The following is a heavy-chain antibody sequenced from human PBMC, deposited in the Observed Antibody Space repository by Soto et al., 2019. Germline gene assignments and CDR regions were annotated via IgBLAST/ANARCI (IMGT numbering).Heavy chain of an antibody. D-gene: IGHD1-20*01. CDR1: GGSISSGGYY. V-gene: IGHV4-31*03. J-gene: IGHJ4*02. CDR3: ARAPDRITGLNPYYFDY. Sequence: SETLSLTCTVSGGSISSGGYYWSWIRQHPGKGLEWIGYIYYSGSTYYNPSLKSRVTISVDTSKNRFSLKLSSVTAADTAVYYCARAPDRITGLNPYYFDYWGQGTLVTVSS. CDR2: IYYSGST.